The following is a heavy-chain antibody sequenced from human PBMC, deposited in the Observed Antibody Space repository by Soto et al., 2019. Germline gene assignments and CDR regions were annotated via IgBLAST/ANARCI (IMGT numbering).Heavy chain of an antibody. CDR2: IKSKGNGGTA. Sequence: GGSLRLSCAASGFTINNAWMSWVRQAPGKGLEWVGRIKSKGNGGTADYAAPVKGRFTISRDDSKNMLYLQMNSLKTEDTAVYYCTLQTTYYYDSSGYYLTPAFDYWGQGTLVTVSS. J-gene: IGHJ4*02. D-gene: IGHD3-22*01. V-gene: IGHV3-15*01. CDR3: TLQTTYYYDSSGYYLTPAFDY. CDR1: GFTINNAW.